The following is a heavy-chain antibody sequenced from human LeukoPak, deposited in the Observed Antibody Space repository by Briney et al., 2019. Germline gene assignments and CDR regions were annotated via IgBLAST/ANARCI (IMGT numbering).Heavy chain of an antibody. D-gene: IGHD3-22*01. CDR3: ASSYYYDSSGYTPFDY. V-gene: IGHV4-34*01. Sequence: PSETLSLTCAVYGGSFSGYYWSWIRQPPGKGLEWIGEINHSGSTNYNPSLKSRGTISVDTSKNQFSLKLSSVTAADTAVYYCASSYYYDSSGYTPFDYWGQGTLVTVSS. CDR1: GGSFSGYY. CDR2: INHSGST. J-gene: IGHJ4*02.